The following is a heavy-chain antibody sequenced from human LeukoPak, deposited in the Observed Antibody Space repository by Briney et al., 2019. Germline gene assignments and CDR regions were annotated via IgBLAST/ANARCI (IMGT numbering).Heavy chain of an antibody. Sequence: SQTLSLTCAISGDRISSNSAAWNWIRQSPSRGLEWLGRTYYRSKWYNDYAVSVKSRITINPDTSKNQFSLQLNSVTPEDTAVYYCARSIPYGGNSGFDPWGQGTLVTVSS. V-gene: IGHV6-1*01. CDR3: ARSIPYGGNSGFDP. CDR2: TYYRSKWYN. CDR1: GDRISSNSAA. D-gene: IGHD4-23*01. J-gene: IGHJ5*02.